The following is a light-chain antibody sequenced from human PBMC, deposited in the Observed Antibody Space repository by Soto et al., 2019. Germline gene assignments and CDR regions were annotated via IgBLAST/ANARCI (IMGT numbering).Light chain of an antibody. CDR2: EDD. J-gene: IGLJ2*01. V-gene: IGLV6-57*02. Sequence: NFMLTQPHSVSESPGKTGTISCTGSGGSIATTYVQWHQQRPGSAPITVIYEDDKRPSGVPDRFSGSIDRSSNSASLIISGLKTEDEADSYCQSHDSTNVVFGRGTKLTVL. CDR1: GGSIATTY. CDR3: QSHDSTNVV.